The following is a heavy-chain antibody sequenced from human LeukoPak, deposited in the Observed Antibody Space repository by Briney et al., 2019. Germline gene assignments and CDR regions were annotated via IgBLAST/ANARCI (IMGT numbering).Heavy chain of an antibody. CDR1: GGSISSYY. CDR2: IYTSGST. V-gene: IGHV4-4*07. CDR3: ARAVPRIAEAGSHGGYYFDY. Sequence: PSETLSLTCTVSGGSISSYYWSWIRQPAGKGLEWIGRIYTSGSTNYNPSLKSRVNMSVDTSKNQFSLKLSSVTAADTAVYYCARAVPRIAEAGSHGGYYFDYWGQGNLVTVSS. J-gene: IGHJ4*02. D-gene: IGHD6-13*01.